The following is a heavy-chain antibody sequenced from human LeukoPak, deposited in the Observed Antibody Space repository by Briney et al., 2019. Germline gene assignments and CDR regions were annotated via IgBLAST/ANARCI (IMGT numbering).Heavy chain of an antibody. CDR1: GFTFSGYC. V-gene: IGHV3-48*01. D-gene: IGHD6-19*01. CDR2: ITGSGGTI. Sequence: GGSLRLSCAASGFTFSGYCMNWVRQAPGKGLEWVSYITGSGGTIYYSDSVKGRFTISRDNAKNSLYLQMNSLRAEDTALYCCAREGDTTGVAGTEFDYWGQGALVTVSS. J-gene: IGHJ4*02. CDR3: AREGDTTGVAGTEFDY.